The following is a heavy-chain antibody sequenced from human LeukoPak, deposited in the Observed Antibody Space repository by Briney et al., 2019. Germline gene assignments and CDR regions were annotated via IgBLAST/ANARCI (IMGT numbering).Heavy chain of an antibody. V-gene: IGHV3-30-3*01. CDR2: ISNDGSKK. D-gene: IGHD2-15*01. CDR1: GFTFSSYA. J-gene: IGHJ4*02. Sequence: GGSLRLSCAASGFTFSSYAIHWVRQAPGKGLEWVAVISNDGSKKFYADSVKGRFTISRDNSKNTLYLQMNSLRAEDTAVYYCAKVPWAYCSGGSCYFLFDYWGQGTLVTVSS. CDR3: AKVPWAYCSGGSCYFLFDY.